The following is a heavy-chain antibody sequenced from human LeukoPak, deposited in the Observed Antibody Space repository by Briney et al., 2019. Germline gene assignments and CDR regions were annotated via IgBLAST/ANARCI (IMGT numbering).Heavy chain of an antibody. CDR2: MNPNSGNT. CDR3: ARLAFWSGYPAIDY. D-gene: IGHD3-3*01. V-gene: IGHV1-8*03. CDR1: GYTFTSYD. J-gene: IGHJ4*02. Sequence: ASVKVSCKASGYTFTSYDINWVRQATGQGLEWMGWMNPNSGNTGYAQKFQGRATITRNTSISTAYMELSSLRSEDTAVYYCARLAFWSGYPAIDYWGQGTLVTVSS.